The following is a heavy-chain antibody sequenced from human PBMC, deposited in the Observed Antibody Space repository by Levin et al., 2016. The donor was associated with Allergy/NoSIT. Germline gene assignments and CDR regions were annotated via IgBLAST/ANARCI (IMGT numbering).Heavy chain of an antibody. D-gene: IGHD2/OR15-2a*01. V-gene: IGHV3-11*01. CDR1: GFTFSDYY. CDR3: ARVGGHDSSTYYPTYFDS. J-gene: IGHJ4*02. Sequence: GGSLRLSCAVSGFTFSDYYMSWIRQAPGKGLEWVSYISGSGSEKDYAASVKGRFTISRDNPKNSLDLQMNSLRAEDTAVYYCARVGGHDSSTYYPTYFDSWGQGTLVTVSS. CDR2: ISGSGSEK.